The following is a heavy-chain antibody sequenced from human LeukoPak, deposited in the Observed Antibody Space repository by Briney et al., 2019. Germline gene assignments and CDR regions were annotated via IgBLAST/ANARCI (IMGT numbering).Heavy chain of an antibody. CDR1: GASISTYY. CDR2: VNHSGST. D-gene: IGHD3-9*01. J-gene: IGHJ6*02. CDR3: ARAGYDILANPYYGMDV. Sequence: SETLSLTCTVSGASISTYYWSWIRQPPGKGLEWIGEVNHSGSTSYNPSLKSRVTMSVDTSKNQFSLKLRSVTAAATAVYYCARAGYDILANPYYGMDVWGQRTTVTVSS. V-gene: IGHV4-34*01.